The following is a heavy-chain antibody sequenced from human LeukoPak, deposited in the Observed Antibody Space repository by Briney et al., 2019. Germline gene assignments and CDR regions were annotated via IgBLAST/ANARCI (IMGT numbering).Heavy chain of an antibody. V-gene: IGHV5-51*01. J-gene: IGHJ4*02. CDR2: IYPGDSDA. Sequence: GESLKISCTGFGYSFTTYWIGWVRQMPGKGLEWMGIIYPGDSDARYSPSFQGQVTISVDKSISTAYLQWSSLKASDTAMYYCARSPRLRGLGGAFDYWGQGTLVTVSS. CDR3: ARSPRLRGLGGAFDY. CDR1: GYSFTTYW. D-gene: IGHD3-16*01.